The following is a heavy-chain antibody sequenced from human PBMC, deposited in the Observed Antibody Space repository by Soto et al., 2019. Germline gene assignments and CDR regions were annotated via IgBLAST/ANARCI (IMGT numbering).Heavy chain of an antibody. CDR2: IYYSGST. Sequence: QVQLQESGPGLVKPSETLSLTCTVSGGSISSYYWSWIRQPPGKGLEWIGYIYYSGSTNYNPSLQIRVTISVDPSKNQFSLKLSSVTAADTAVYYCARGWGYSGYDYDYWGQGTLVTVSS. CDR1: GGSISSYY. D-gene: IGHD5-12*01. CDR3: ARGWGYSGYDYDY. V-gene: IGHV4-59*01. J-gene: IGHJ4*02.